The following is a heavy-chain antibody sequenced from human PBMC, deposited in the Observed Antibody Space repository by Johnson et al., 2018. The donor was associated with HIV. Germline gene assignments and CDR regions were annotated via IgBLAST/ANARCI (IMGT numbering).Heavy chain of an antibody. D-gene: IGHD7-27*01. J-gene: IGHJ3*02. Sequence: QVQLVESGGGVVQPGRSVRLSCAASGLSFSDYGMHWVRQAPGKGLEWVAVISYDGSNKYYADSVKGRFTISRDNPKNTLYLQMNSLRAEDTAVYYCAKEGFERSSGPWGAFDIWGQGTMVTVSS. CDR2: ISYDGSNK. V-gene: IGHV3-30*04. CDR3: AKEGFERSSGPWGAFDI. CDR1: GLSFSDYG.